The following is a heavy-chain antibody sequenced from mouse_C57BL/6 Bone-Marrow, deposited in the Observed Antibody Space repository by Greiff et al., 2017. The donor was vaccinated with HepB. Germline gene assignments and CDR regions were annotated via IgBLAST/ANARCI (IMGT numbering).Heavy chain of an antibody. J-gene: IGHJ3*01. V-gene: IGHV6-6*01. Sequence: EVQGVESGGGLVQPGGSMKLSCAASGFTFSDAWMDWVRQSPEKGLEWVAEIRNKANNHATYYAESVKGRFTISRDDSKSSFYLQMNRLRAADTGIYYCTNHYYGSSPFAYWGQGTLVTVSA. D-gene: IGHD1-1*01. CDR2: IRNKANNHAT. CDR1: GFTFSDAW. CDR3: TNHYYGSSPFAY.